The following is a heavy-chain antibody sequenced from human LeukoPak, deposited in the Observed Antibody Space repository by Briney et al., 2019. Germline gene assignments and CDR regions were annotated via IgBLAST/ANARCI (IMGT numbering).Heavy chain of an antibody. CDR3: AKDRFHMITVTSCFDY. CDR1: GFTFSNYG. D-gene: IGHD4-17*01. CDR2: TRYDGSNK. Sequence: GGSLRLSCAASGFTFSNYGLHWVLQAPGKGLEWEAFTRYDGSNKRYAESVKGRFTISRDNSKNTLYLQMNSLRAEDTAVYYCAKDRFHMITVTSCFDYWGQGTLVTVSS. V-gene: IGHV3-30*02. J-gene: IGHJ4*02.